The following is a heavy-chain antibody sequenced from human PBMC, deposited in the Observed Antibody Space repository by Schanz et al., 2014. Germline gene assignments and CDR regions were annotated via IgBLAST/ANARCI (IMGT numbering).Heavy chain of an antibody. V-gene: IGHV3-23*04. Sequence: EVQLVESGGGLVQPGRSLRLSCTASGFTFSDYAMSWFRQAPGKGLEWVSAISGSGGSTYYADSVKGRFTISRDNSKNILYLQMNSLRAEDTAVYYCAKARRKSNCSGGRCFHCSYYGMDVWGQGTTVTVSS. J-gene: IGHJ6*02. CDR1: GFTFSDYA. CDR2: ISGSGGST. D-gene: IGHD2-15*01. CDR3: AKARRKSNCSGGRCFHCSYYGMDV.